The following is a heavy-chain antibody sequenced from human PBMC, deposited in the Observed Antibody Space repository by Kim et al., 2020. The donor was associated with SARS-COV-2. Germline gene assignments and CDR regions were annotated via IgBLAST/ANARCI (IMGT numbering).Heavy chain of an antibody. V-gene: IGHV1-2*02. Sequence: YAQEVQGRVTMTRGTSISTAYMELSRLRSDDTAVYYCARVAAAGNWFDPWGQGTLVTVSS. CDR3: ARVAAAGNWFDP. D-gene: IGHD6-13*01. J-gene: IGHJ5*02.